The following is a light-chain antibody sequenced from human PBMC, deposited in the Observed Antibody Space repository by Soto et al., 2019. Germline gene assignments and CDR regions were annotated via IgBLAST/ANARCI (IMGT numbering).Light chain of an antibody. V-gene: IGKV3-11*01. CDR1: QSVGNV. J-gene: IGKJ4*01. CDR3: QQRDDWPLT. Sequence: EIVLTQSPATLSLSPGERANLSCRASQSVGNVLAWYQQIPGQAPRLLIYDASSRATGIPARFSGSGSGPDFTLTISSLEPKDLAVYYCQQRDDWPLTFGGGTKVEIK. CDR2: DAS.